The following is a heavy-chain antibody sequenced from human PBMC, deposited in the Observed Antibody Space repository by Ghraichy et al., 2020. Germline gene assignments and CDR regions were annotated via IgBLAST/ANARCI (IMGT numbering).Heavy chain of an antibody. V-gene: IGHV4-39*01. CDR1: GGSISSTSYY. J-gene: IGHJ5*02. D-gene: IGHD6-13*01. CDR3: ARHWRPGYSGSCMSANCFDP. CDR2: TYYTGSS. Sequence: SETLSLTCTVSGGSISSTSYYWGWIRQPPGQGLEWIGTTYYTGSSFDNPSLKSRVTISVDRSSNQYSLKVNSVTAADTAVYYCARHWRPGYSGSCMSANCFDPWGQGTLVTVAS.